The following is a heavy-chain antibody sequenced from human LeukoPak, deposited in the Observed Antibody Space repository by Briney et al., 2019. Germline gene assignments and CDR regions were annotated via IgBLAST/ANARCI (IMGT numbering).Heavy chain of an antibody. Sequence: GGSLRLSCAASGFTFSAYGMQWVRQAPGKGLEWVAVISKTGGTKYYADSVKGRFTVSRDNAGNTLYLQMNSLRAEDTAVYYCAKDVDPFGSGSYVEGFDYWGQGTLVTVSS. CDR1: GFTFSAYG. CDR2: ISKTGGTK. D-gene: IGHD3-10*01. J-gene: IGHJ4*02. CDR3: AKDVDPFGSGSYVEGFDY. V-gene: IGHV3-30*18.